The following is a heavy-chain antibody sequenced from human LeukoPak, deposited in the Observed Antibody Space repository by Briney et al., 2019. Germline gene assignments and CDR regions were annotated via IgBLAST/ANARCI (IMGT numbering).Heavy chain of an antibody. CDR1: GFTFSNNG. CDR2: TRYDESKT. V-gene: IGHV3-30*02. Sequence: GGSLRLSCAASGFTFSNNGMHWVRQTPGKGRGWVAFTRYDESKTFYGDSVRGRFTISRDNSKNTLYLQMNSLTTDDSAVYYCAKARYSGSPALDFWGQGTLVTVSS. D-gene: IGHD1-26*01. CDR3: AKARYSGSPALDF. J-gene: IGHJ4*02.